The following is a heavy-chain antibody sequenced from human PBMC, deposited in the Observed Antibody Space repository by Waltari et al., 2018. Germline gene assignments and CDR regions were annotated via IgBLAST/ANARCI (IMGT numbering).Heavy chain of an antibody. D-gene: IGHD3-10*01. J-gene: IGHJ6*02. CDR3: ARVGYGSGSYPLGYYYYGMDV. CDR1: GGSISSSNW. V-gene: IGHV4-4*02. CDR2: IYHSGST. Sequence: QVQLQESGPGLVKPSGTLSLTCAVSGGSISSSNWWSWVRQTPGKGLGWVGEIYHSGSTNYNPSLKRRVTISVDKSKNQFSLKLSSVTAADTAVYYCARVGYGSGSYPLGYYYYGMDVWGQGTTVTVSS.